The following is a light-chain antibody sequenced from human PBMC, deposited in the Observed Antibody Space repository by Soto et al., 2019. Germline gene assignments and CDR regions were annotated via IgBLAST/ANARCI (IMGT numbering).Light chain of an antibody. Sequence: ENLVTQSTDTLSLSPGESATLSCRASQSVSRYLAWYQQKPGQTPRLLIYDASNRAAGIPARFSGSGSGTDFTLTISSLEPEDFAVYYCQQRSNWPLTFGGGTMVDIK. CDR1: QSVSRY. CDR3: QQRSNWPLT. J-gene: IGKJ4*01. V-gene: IGKV3-11*01. CDR2: DAS.